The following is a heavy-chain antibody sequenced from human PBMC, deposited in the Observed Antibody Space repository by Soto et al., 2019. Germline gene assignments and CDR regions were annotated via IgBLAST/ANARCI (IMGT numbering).Heavy chain of an antibody. V-gene: IGHV1-69*14. CDR1: GDIFSGYS. CDR2: IIPIFGTT. J-gene: IGHJ4*02. D-gene: IGHD5-12*01. Sequence: QVQLVQSGAEVKKPGSSVKVSCKTSGDIFSGYSISWVRQAPGQGLEWMGGIIPIFGTTNYAQRFHGRVTNTADKSTSTVYMELYSLKSEDTAVYYCARDLGSGYDPGDYWGQGTLVTVSS. CDR3: ARDLGSGYDPGDY.